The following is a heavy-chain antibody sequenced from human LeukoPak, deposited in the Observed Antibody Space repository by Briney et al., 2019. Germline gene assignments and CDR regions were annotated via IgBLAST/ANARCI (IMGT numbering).Heavy chain of an antibody. V-gene: IGHV4-59*08. Sequence: PSETLSLTCTLSGGSISTYYWSWVRQPPGKGLEWIGYIYYTGSTDYNPSLKSRVTISVDTSKNQFSLKLSSVTAADTAVYYCARGQRYNWNDGLDYWGQGTLVTVSS. CDR1: GGSISTYY. D-gene: IGHD1-20*01. J-gene: IGHJ4*02. CDR2: IYYTGST. CDR3: ARGQRYNWNDGLDY.